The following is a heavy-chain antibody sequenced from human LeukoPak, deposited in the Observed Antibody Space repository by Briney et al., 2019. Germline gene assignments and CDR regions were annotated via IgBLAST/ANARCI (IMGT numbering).Heavy chain of an antibody. D-gene: IGHD3-10*01. V-gene: IGHV2-5*02. CDR2: IYWDDNK. CDR3: ARYYYDSGSYTFDY. J-gene: IGHJ4*02. Sequence: SGPTLVKPTQTLTLTYTFSGFSLSTSGVGVGWIRQPPGKALELLALIYWDDNKRYSPSLKSRLTITKDTSKNQVVLTMTNMDPVDTATYYCARYYYDSGSYTFDYWGQGTLVTVSS. CDR1: GFSLSTSGVG.